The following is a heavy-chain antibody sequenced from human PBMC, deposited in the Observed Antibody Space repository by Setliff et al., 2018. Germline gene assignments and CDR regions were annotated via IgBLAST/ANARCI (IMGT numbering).Heavy chain of an antibody. D-gene: IGHD2-21*01. CDR3: SSYLVS. CDR1: GFTFSSYS. Sequence: PGGSLRLSCAASGFTFSSYSMNWARQAPGKGLEWVANIKEDGSQRNYVDAVRGRFTVSRDNARNLLYLQMNSLRVDDTAVYYCSSYLVSWGQGALVTVSS. J-gene: IGHJ4*02. V-gene: IGHV3-7*01. CDR2: IKEDGSQR.